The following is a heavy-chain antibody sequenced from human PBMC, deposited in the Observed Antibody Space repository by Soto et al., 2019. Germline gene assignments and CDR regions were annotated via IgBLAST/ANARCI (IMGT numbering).Heavy chain of an antibody. CDR2: IYPGDSDT. CDR3: ERHISNFRYYYYDMDV. Sequence: GESPKVSSTASGSTLTDYWIRWVRLLPLKGLEWMGIIYPGDSDTRYSPSFQGHVTITVDKSTSTAYLQWNTLKASDTAMYYCERHISNFRYYYYDMDVWGQGTTVTVSS. D-gene: IGHD4-4*01. CDR1: GSTLTDYW. V-gene: IGHV5-51*01. J-gene: IGHJ6*02.